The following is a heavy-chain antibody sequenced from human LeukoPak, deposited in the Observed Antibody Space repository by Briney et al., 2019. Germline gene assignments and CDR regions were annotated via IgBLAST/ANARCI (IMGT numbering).Heavy chain of an antibody. V-gene: IGHV1-2*02. Sequence: ASVKVSCKASGYTFTSYDINWVRQATGQGLEWMGWMNPNSGGTNYAQKFQGRVTMTRDTSISTAYMELSRLRSDDTAVYYCARGYSSSWENYYMDVWGKGTTVTVSS. J-gene: IGHJ6*03. CDR2: MNPNSGGT. D-gene: IGHD6-13*01. CDR3: ARGYSSSWENYYMDV. CDR1: GYTFTSYD.